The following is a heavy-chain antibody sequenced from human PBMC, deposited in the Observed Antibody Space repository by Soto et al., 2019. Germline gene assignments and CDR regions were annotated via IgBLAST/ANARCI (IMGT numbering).Heavy chain of an antibody. J-gene: IGHJ5*02. CDR3: ARTDIGTTNGFDP. Sequence: QVHLQQWGAGLLKPSETLSLTCAVYGESFIGYYWTWIRQPPGKGLEWIGEINHRGYTNYNPSLKSRVTRSIDTSKNQFSLKLTSVTAADTSVYYCARTDIGTTNGFDPWGRGTLVTVSS. CDR1: GESFIGYY. D-gene: IGHD5-12*01. CDR2: INHRGYT. V-gene: IGHV4-34*02.